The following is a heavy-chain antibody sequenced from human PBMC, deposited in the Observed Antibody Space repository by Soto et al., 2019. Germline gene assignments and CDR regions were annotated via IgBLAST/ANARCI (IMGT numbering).Heavy chain of an antibody. V-gene: IGHV1-69*01. CDR1: GGTFSSYA. D-gene: IGHD3-22*01. J-gene: IGHJ4*02. Sequence: QVQLVQSGAEVKKPGSSVKVSCKASGGTFSSYAISWVRQAPGQGLEWMGGIIPIFGTANYAQKFQGRVTITADESTSTAYMELSSLRSEDTAVYYCARDKPRPPLGYYDSSGYYYFDYWGQGTLVTVSS. CDR3: ARDKPRPPLGYYDSSGYYYFDY. CDR2: IIPIFGTA.